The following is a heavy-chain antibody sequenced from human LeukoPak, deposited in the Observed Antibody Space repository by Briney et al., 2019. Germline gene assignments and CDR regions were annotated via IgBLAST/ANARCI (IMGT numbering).Heavy chain of an antibody. Sequence: GGSLRLSCAASGFTFSSYSMNWVRQAPGKGLEWVSSISSSSSYIYYADSVKGRFTISRDYAKNSLYLQMNSLRAEDTAAYYCARGFLVLHDIDYWGQGTLVTVSS. CDR2: ISSSSSYI. V-gene: IGHV3-21*01. CDR3: ARGFLVLHDIDY. CDR1: GFTFSSYS. D-gene: IGHD2/OR15-2a*01. J-gene: IGHJ4*02.